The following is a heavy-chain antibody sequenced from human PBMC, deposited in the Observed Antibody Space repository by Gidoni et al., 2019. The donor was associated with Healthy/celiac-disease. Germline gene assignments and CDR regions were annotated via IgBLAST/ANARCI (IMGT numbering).Heavy chain of an antibody. J-gene: IGHJ4*02. CDR1: GYSFNTYG. Sequence: QQQQSAAAVKKPVASVKDSCQASGYSFNTYGISWVRQAPGPGLEWMGWISAYSGKTNYALKPQGRVTMTTDTSTSTAYMELRSLRSDDTAVYYCGRDTIFDYWGQGTLVTVSS. V-gene: IGHV1-18*04. D-gene: IGHD2-2*01. CDR3: GRDTIFDY. CDR2: ISAYSGKT.